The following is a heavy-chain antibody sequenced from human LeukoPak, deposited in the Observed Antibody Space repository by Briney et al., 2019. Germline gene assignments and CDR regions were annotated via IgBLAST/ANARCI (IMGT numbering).Heavy chain of an antibody. D-gene: IGHD4-11*01. CDR1: GFTFSNYE. J-gene: IGHJ4*02. Sequence: PGGSLRLSCAASGFTFSNYEMNWVRQAPGKGLQWVSYIANTGDTRNYADSVKGRFTVSRDNAKNPLYLQMNSLRAEDTAIYYCAREDYSKGGGYCDYWGQGTLVTVSS. CDR3: AREDYSKGGGYCDY. CDR2: IANTGDTR. V-gene: IGHV3-48*03.